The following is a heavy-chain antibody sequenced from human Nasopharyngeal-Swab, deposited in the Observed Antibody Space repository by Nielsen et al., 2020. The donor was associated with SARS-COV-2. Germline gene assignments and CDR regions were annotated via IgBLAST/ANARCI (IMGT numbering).Heavy chain of an antibody. CDR3: AKDLKGPYFF. J-gene: IGHJ4*02. D-gene: IGHD2/OR15-2a*01. V-gene: IGHV3-23*01. Sequence: GESLKISCAASGFPFSTYGMSWVRQAPGKGLDWVSSISGRGDNTYYADSVKGRFTISRDNSKNTLYLQMNSLRAEDTAIYYCAKDLKGPYFFWGQGTLVTVSS. CDR1: GFPFSTYG. CDR2: ISGRGDNT.